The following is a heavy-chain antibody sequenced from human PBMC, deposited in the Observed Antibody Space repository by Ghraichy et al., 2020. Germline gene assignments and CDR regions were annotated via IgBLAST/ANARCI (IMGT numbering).Heavy chain of an antibody. V-gene: IGHV4-39*01. CDR2: IYYSGST. CDR3: ARQTGSDYGMDV. CDR1: GGSISSSSYY. Sequence: SCTVSGGSISSSSYYWGWIRQPPGKGLEWIGSIYYSGSTYYNPSLKSRVTISVDTSKNQFSLKLSSVTAADTAVYYCARQTGSDYGMDVWGQGTTVTVSS. D-gene: IGHD1-1*01. J-gene: IGHJ6*02.